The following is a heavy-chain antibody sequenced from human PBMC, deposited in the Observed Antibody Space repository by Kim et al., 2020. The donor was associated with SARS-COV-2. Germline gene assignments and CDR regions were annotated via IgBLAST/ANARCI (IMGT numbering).Heavy chain of an antibody. CDR1: GFTFSTYW. D-gene: IGHD5-12*01. Sequence: GGSLRLSCAAPGFTFSTYWMNWVRQAPGKGLEWVANINQDGGEKYYVDSVKGRFTISRDNAKNSLYLQMNSLRAEDTAVYYCASSSGYDAYFDYWGQGTL. CDR3: ASSSGYDAYFDY. CDR2: INQDGGEK. V-gene: IGHV3-7*05. J-gene: IGHJ4*02.